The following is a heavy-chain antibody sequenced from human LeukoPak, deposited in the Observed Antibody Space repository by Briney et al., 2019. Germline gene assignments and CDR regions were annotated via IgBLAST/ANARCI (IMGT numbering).Heavy chain of an antibody. CDR3: ARARKGGDDHFDY. CDR1: SGSGNYWHYL. J-gene: IGHJ4*02. Sequence: SETLSFNCTVSSGSGNYWHYLGRSIRQPPGKGMGWVGDHYYRGSTNYNPSLTSRDTIPVDTSKNQFSLKLTSVTAADTAVYYCARARKGGDDHFDYWGQGTLVTVSS. CDR2: HYYRGST. D-gene: IGHD2-21*01. V-gene: IGHV4-61*01.